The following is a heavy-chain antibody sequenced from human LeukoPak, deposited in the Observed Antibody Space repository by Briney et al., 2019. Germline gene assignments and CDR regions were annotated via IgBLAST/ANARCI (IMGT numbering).Heavy chain of an antibody. Sequence: GGSLRLSCVASGFTFSSYAMSWVRQAPGKGLEWVTVIYSGGSTYYADSVKGRFTISRDNSKNTLYLQMNSLRAEDTAVYYCAREAVTRNYFDYWGQGTLVTVSS. CDR1: GFTFSSYA. CDR3: AREAVTRNYFDY. V-gene: IGHV3-53*01. CDR2: IYSGGST. J-gene: IGHJ4*02. D-gene: IGHD4-17*01.